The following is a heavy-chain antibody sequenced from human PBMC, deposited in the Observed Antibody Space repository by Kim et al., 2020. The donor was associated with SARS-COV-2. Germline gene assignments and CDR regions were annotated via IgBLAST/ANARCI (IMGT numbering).Heavy chain of an antibody. J-gene: IGHJ6*02. Sequence: GGSLRLSCAASGFTFRNYWMSWVRQAPGKGLEWVANIKEDGSEKYYVDSVKGRFTISRDNAKNSLYLQMNSLRAEDTAVYYCARAVTKDAMDVWGQGTTVTVSS. CDR1: GFTFRNYW. CDR2: IKEDGSEK. CDR3: ARAVTKDAMDV. V-gene: IGHV3-7*01. D-gene: IGHD2-21*02.